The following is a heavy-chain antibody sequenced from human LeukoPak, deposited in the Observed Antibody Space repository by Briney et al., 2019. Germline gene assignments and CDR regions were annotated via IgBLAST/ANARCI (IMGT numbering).Heavy chain of an antibody. Sequence: PGGSLRLSCAASGFTFSSYGMHWVCQAPGKGLEWVAVISYDGSNKYHADSVKGRFSISRDNSKNTLYLQMNTLRGEDTAVYYCAKDRDFYDSSGLTVRYGMDVWGQGTTVTVSS. V-gene: IGHV3-30*18. D-gene: IGHD3-22*01. J-gene: IGHJ6*02. CDR3: AKDRDFYDSSGLTVRYGMDV. CDR1: GFTFSSYG. CDR2: ISYDGSNK.